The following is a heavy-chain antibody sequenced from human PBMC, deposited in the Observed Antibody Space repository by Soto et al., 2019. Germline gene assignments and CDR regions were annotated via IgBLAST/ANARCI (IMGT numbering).Heavy chain of an antibody. Sequence: GGSLRLSCAASGFTFSSYGMHWVRQAPGKGLEWVAVIWYDGSNKYYADSVKDRFTISRDNSKNTLYMQMNSLRAEDTAVYYCEREERKRQEWLLYSYYYYGMDVWGQGTTVTVSS. V-gene: IGHV3-33*01. CDR2: IWYDGSNK. J-gene: IGHJ6*02. CDR3: EREERKRQEWLLYSYYYYGMDV. D-gene: IGHD3-3*01. CDR1: GFTFSSYG.